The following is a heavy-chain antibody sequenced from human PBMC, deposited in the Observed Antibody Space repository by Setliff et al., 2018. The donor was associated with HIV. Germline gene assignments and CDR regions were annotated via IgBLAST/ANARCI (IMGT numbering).Heavy chain of an antibody. CDR3: ARGKYTTYLFDP. CDR2: IFPGDSDT. D-gene: IGHD1-1*01. V-gene: IGHV5-51*01. Sequence: PGESLKISCKASGYSFNNYWIAWVRQMPGKGLEWMGTIFPGDSDTRYSPSFQGQVTISADKSISTAYLQWTSLKASDTAIYYCARGKYTTYLFDPWGQGTLVTVSS. J-gene: IGHJ5*02. CDR1: GYSFNNYW.